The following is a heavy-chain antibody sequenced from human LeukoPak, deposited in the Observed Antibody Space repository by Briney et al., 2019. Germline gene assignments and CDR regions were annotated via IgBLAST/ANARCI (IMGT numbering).Heavy chain of an antibody. CDR1: GFTFRSYW. CDR3: VRDGDDFNFDY. V-gene: IGHV3-74*01. CDR2: VIRDGSFT. Sequence: GGSLRLSSAASGFTFRSYWMHWVRQAPGKGLEWVSRVIRDGSFTNYADSVKGRFTISRDNAKNTLYLQMSSLRAEDTAVYSCVRDGDDFNFDYWGQGSLVTVSS. J-gene: IGHJ4*02. D-gene: IGHD5-24*01.